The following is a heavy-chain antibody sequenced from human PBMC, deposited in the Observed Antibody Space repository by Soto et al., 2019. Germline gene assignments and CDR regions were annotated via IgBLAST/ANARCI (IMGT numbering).Heavy chain of an antibody. D-gene: IGHD6-19*01. J-gene: IGHJ6*02. Sequence: XAILSLAFAVYGGCFRGYYWSWIRQPPGKGLEWIGEINHSGSTNYNPSLKSRVTISVDTSKNQFSLKLSSVTAADTAVYYCAREQWLVYGMDVWGQGTTVTVSS. CDR3: AREQWLVYGMDV. V-gene: IGHV4-34*01. CDR1: GGCFRGYY. CDR2: INHSGST.